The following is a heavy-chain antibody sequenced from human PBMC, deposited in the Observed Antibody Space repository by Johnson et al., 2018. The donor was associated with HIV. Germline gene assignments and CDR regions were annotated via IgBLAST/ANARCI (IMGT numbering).Heavy chain of an antibody. CDR1: GFTFTSFA. D-gene: IGHD3-22*01. CDR3: AKVRYYDRDAFDI. V-gene: IGHV3-23*04. CDR2: ISGSGGSK. Sequence: VQLVESGGGVVQPGTSLRLSCAASGFTFTSFAMHWVRQAPGKGLEWVSSISGSGGSKYYADSAKGRFTISRDNSKNTLYLQMNSLRAEDTAVHYCAKVRYYDRDAFDIWGPGTLVTVSP. J-gene: IGHJ3*02.